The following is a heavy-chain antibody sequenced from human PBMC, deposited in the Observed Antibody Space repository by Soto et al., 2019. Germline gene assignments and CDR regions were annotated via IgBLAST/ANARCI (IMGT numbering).Heavy chain of an antibody. Sequence: QITLKESGPTLVKPTQTLTLTCTFSGFSLTTRGVGVGWIRQPPGKALEWLALINWDDDEGYSPSLKSRLTITTDTSKKQVVLTMTTMAPVDTATYYCAHRPRGYCYHFDYWGQGTLVTVSS. V-gene: IGHV2-5*02. J-gene: IGHJ4*02. D-gene: IGHD5-18*01. CDR2: INWDDDE. CDR3: AHRPRGYCYHFDY. CDR1: GFSLTTRGVG.